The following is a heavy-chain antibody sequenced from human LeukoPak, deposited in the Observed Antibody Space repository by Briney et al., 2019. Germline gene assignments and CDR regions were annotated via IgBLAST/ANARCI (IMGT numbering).Heavy chain of an antibody. D-gene: IGHD2-2*01. J-gene: IGHJ4*02. CDR2: IRYDGSNK. V-gene: IGHV3-30*02. CDR3: AKDRGRSTSWNYFDY. CDR1: RFTFSSYG. Sequence: GGSLRLSCAASRFTFSSYGMHWVRQAPGKGLEWVTFIRYDGSNKYYADSVKGRFTISRDNSKNTLYLQMNSLRAEDTAVYYCAKDRGRSTSWNYFDYWGQGTLVTVSS.